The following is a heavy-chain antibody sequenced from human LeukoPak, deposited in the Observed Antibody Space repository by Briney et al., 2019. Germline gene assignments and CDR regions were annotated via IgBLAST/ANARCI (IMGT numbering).Heavy chain of an antibody. CDR2: ISWNSGSI. D-gene: IGHD3-22*01. CDR1: GFTFDDYA. Sequence: GGSLRLSCAASGFTFDDYAMHWVRQAPGKGLEWVSGISWNSGSIVYADSVKGRFTISRDNAKNSLYLQMNSLRAEDMALYYCAKDRYYDSSGMFDYWGQGTLVTVSS. CDR3: AKDRYYDSSGMFDY. V-gene: IGHV3-9*03. J-gene: IGHJ4*02.